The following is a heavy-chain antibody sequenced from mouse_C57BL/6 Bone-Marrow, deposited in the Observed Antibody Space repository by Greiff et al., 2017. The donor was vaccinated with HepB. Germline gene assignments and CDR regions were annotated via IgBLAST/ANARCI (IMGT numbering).Heavy chain of an antibody. CDR3: ARHWGLRRFAY. V-gene: IGHV5-12*01. Sequence: EVHLVESGGGLVQPGGSLKLSCAASGFTFSDYYMYWVRQTPEKRLEWVAYISNGGGSTYYPDTVKGRFTISRDNAKNTLYLQMGRLKSEDTAMYYCARHWGLRRFAYWGQGTLVTVSA. D-gene: IGHD2-4*01. J-gene: IGHJ3*01. CDR2: ISNGGGST. CDR1: GFTFSDYY.